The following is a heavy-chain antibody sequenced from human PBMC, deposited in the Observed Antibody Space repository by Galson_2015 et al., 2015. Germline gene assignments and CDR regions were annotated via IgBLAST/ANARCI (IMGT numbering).Heavy chain of an antibody. J-gene: IGHJ5*02. V-gene: IGHV4-34*01. Sequence: QSPGKGLQWIADINHRGSANYSPSLTSRVSVSVDTAKNQFSLRLWSVSAADTAVYYCARGRVVRGLIIKDWDHNGFDMWGQGTPVTVSS. CDR3: ARGRVVRGLIIKDWDHNGFDM. CDR2: INHRGSA. D-gene: IGHD3-10*01.